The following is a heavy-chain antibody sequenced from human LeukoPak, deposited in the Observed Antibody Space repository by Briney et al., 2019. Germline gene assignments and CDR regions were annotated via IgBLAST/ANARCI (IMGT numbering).Heavy chain of an antibody. V-gene: IGHV3-30*07. CDR1: GFTFSNYT. Sequence: GGSLRLSCAASGFTFSNYTMHWVRQAPGKGLEWVSVISYDGSNKYYADSVKGRFTISRDNSKNSLYLQMDSLRVEDTAVYYCVRDPSYGSSWYYYMDVWGKGTTVTVSS. CDR2: ISYDGSNK. D-gene: IGHD6-13*01. CDR3: VRDPSYGSSWYYYMDV. J-gene: IGHJ6*03.